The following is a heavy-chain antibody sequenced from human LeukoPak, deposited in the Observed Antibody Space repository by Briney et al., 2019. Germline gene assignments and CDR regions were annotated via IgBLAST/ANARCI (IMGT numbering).Heavy chain of an antibody. CDR1: GYTFTSYD. CDR2: MNPNSGNT. V-gene: IGHV1-8*03. D-gene: IGHD2-2*01. CDR3: ARVPKLTIVVVPAANLGYFDY. Sequence: ASVKVSCKASGYTFTSYDINWVRQATGQGLEWMGWMNPNSGNTGYAQKFQGRVTITRNTSISTAYMELSSLRSEDTAVYYCARVPKLTIVVVPAANLGYFDYWGQGTLVTVSS. J-gene: IGHJ4*02.